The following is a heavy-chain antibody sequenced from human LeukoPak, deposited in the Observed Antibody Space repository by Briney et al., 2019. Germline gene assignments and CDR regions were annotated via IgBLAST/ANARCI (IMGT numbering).Heavy chain of an antibody. V-gene: IGHV4-4*07. CDR1: GASIRAYY. CDR2: IYTIRST. J-gene: IGHJ6*03. CDR3: ARDRSYSDRSGYNPLYMDV. D-gene: IGHD3-22*01. Sequence: SDTLSLTCTVSGASIRAYYWTWIRPPAGKGLEWIGRIYTIRSTNYNPSLRSRVTMSVDTANNQFSLSLNSVAAAATAGPYCARDRSYSDRSGYNPLYMDVWGRGSTVTV.